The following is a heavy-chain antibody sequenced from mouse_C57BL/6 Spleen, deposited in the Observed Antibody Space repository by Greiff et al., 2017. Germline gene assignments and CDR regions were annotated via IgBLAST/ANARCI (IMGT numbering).Heavy chain of an antibody. J-gene: IGHJ2*01. CDR1: GYSITSGYY. CDR3: ARVDYYGSDY. Sequence: EVKLQESGPGLVKPSQSLSLTCSVTGYSITSGYYWNWIRQFPGNKLEWMGYISYDGSNNYNPSLKNRISITRDTSKNQFFLKLNSVTTEDTATYYCARVDYYGSDYWGQGTTLTVSS. V-gene: IGHV3-6*01. D-gene: IGHD1-1*01. CDR2: ISYDGSN.